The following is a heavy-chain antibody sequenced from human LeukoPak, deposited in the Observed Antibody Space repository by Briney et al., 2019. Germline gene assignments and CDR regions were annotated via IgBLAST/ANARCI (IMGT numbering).Heavy chain of an antibody. CDR2: INPNSGGT. CDR3: ARVWSTAAATLDY. D-gene: IGHD6-13*01. CDR1: GYTFTGYY. V-gene: IGHV1-2*02. Sequence: GASVKVSCKASGYTFTGYYMHWVRQAPGQGLEWMGWINPNSGGTNYAQKFQGRVTMTRDTSISTAYMELSRLGSDDTAVYYCARVWSTAAATLDYWGQGTLVTVSS. J-gene: IGHJ4*02.